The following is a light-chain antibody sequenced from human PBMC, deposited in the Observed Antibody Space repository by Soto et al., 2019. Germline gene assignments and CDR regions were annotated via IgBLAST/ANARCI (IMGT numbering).Light chain of an antibody. V-gene: IGLV2-23*01. CDR1: SSDVGSYNL. CDR2: EGS. J-gene: IGLJ3*02. Sequence: QSALTQPASVSGSPGQSITISCTGTSSDVGSYNLVSWYQHHPGKAPKLIIYEGSKRPSGISNRFSGSKSDNTASLTISGLQAEDEADFHCCSYADNHILLFGGGTKLTVL. CDR3: CSYADNHILL.